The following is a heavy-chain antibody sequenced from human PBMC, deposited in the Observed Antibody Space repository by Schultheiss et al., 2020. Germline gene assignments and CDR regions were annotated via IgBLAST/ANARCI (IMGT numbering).Heavy chain of an antibody. V-gene: IGHV3-7*01. D-gene: IGHD6-13*01. Sequence: GGSLRLSCAASGFTFSSYWMSWVRQAPGKGLEWVANIKQDGSEKYYVDSVKGRFTISRDNAKNSLYLQMNSLRAEDTAVYYCARVPRSYSSTTWGGDYFDYWGQGTLVTVSS. CDR3: ARVPRSYSSTTWGGDYFDY. J-gene: IGHJ4*02. CDR2: IKQDGSEK. CDR1: GFTFSSYW.